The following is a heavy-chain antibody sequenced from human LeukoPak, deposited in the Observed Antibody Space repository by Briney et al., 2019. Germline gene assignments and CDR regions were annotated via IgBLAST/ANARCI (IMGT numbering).Heavy chain of an antibody. CDR3: ARVSYSKYALHDYYYYYMDV. J-gene: IGHJ6*03. D-gene: IGHD4-11*01. V-gene: IGHV3-7*01. Sequence: GGSLRLSCAAPGFTFSNYWMSWVRQAPGKGLEWVANIKQDGSEKYYVDSVEGRFTISRDNAKNSLYLQMNSLRAEDTAVYYCARVSYSKYALHDYYYYYMDVWGKGTTVTVSS. CDR1: GFTFSNYW. CDR2: IKQDGSEK.